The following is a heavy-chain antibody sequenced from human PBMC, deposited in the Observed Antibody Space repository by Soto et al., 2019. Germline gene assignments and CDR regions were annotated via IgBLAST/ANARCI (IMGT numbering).Heavy chain of an antibody. V-gene: IGHV1-69*01. CDR2: IIPIFGTA. CDR3: ARDREGIAVATSFDY. D-gene: IGHD6-19*01. Sequence: QVQLVQSGAEVKKPGSSVKVSCKASGGTFSSYAISWVRQAPGQGLEWMGGIIPIFGTANYAQKFRGRVTITADESTSTAYMELSSLRSEDTAVYYCARDREGIAVATSFDYWGQGTLVTVSS. CDR1: GGTFSSYA. J-gene: IGHJ4*02.